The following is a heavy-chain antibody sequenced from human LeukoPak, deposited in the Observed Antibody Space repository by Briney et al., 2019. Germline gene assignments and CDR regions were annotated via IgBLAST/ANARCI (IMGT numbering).Heavy chain of an antibody. CDR3: AKDRTMVRGVTFDY. J-gene: IGHJ4*02. D-gene: IGHD3-10*01. CDR1: GFTFSSYS. V-gene: IGHV3-23*01. CDR2: ISGSGGST. Sequence: GGSLRLSCAASGFTFSSYSMNWVRQAPGKGLEWVSAISGSGGSTYYADSVKGRFTTSRDNSKNTLYLQMNSLRAEDTAVYYCAKDRTMVRGVTFDYWGQGTLVTVSS.